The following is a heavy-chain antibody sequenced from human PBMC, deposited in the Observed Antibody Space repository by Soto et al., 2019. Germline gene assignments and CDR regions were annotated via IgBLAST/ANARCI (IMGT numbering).Heavy chain of an antibody. V-gene: IGHV4-4*07. Sequence: SETLSLTCRFSGLSVTSYTWSWVRQPANKGLEWIGRVFSSVSATYNPSLKSRVSISMDTAENRISLKLDSVTAADAGVHSCARDGMTTGDTWGPGTLVTVSS. J-gene: IGHJ4*02. CDR1: GLSVTSYT. CDR2: VFSSVSA. D-gene: IGHD2-21*02. CDR3: ARDGMTTGDT.